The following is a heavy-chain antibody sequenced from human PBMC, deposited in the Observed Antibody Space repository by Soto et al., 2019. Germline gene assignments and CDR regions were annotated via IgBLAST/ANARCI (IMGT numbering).Heavy chain of an antibody. Sequence: QVEMVASGGGVVQPGRPLRLSCAVSGLTFSYYGMHWVRQAPARGPEWVALVRDDGSRTYYAASVRGRFTISRDNSKNMFYLQMSGLRAEDTAMYYCATSTATDAFDIWGQGTMVTVSS. V-gene: IGHV3-33*01. J-gene: IGHJ3*02. CDR3: ATSTATDAFDI. CDR2: VRDDGSRT. CDR1: GLTFSYYG.